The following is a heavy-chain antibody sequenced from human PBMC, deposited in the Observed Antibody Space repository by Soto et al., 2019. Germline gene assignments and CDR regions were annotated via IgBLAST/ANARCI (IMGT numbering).Heavy chain of an antibody. Sequence: EVQLVESGGGLVKPGGSLRLSCAASGFTFSSYSMNWVRQAPGKGLEWVSSISSSSSYIYYADSVKGRFTISRDNAKNSLFLQMNSLRDEDTAMYYCARDNGRAGSFDPWGQGTLVTVSS. CDR1: GFTFSSYS. J-gene: IGHJ5*02. CDR2: ISSSSSYI. CDR3: ARDNGRAGSFDP. V-gene: IGHV3-21*03. D-gene: IGHD6-13*01.